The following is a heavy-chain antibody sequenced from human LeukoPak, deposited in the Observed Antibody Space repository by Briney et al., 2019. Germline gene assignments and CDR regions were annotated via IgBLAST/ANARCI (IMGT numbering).Heavy chain of an antibody. Sequence: GWSLRLSCPASGFTFSSYWMSWVGQAPGKGREWLANIKEDGSDKYYVDSVKGRFTISRYNAKNSLYLQINNLRVQDPAVYYCARAGYTSGYDYWGHGTLVTVSS. J-gene: IGHJ4*01. CDR1: GFTFSSYW. CDR3: ARAGYTSGYDY. D-gene: IGHD6-19*01. CDR2: IKEDGSDK. V-gene: IGHV3-7*01.